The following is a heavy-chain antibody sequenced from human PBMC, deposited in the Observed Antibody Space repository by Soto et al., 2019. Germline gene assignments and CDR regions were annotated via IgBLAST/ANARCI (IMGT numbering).Heavy chain of an antibody. CDR1: GYTFTSYG. J-gene: IGHJ3*02. CDR3: ARDLWLGVVVVAAHDAFDI. D-gene: IGHD2-15*01. V-gene: IGHV1-18*01. Sequence: QVRLVQSGAEVKKPGASVKVSCKASGYTFTSYGISWVRQAPGQGLEWMGWISAYNGNTNYAQKLQGRVTMTTDTSTSTAYMELRSLRSDDTAVYYCARDLWLGVVVVAAHDAFDIWGQGTMVTVSS. CDR2: ISAYNGNT.